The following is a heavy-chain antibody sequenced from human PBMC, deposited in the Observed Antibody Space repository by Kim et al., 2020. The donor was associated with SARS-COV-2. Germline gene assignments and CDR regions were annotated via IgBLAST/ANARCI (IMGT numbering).Heavy chain of an antibody. CDR3: TRADGSGSYYTYYYYGMDV. Sequence: GGSLRLSCTASGFTFGDYAMSWFRQAPGKGLEWVGFIRSKAYGGTTEYAASVKGRFTISRDDSKSIAYLQMNSLKTEDTAVYYCTRADGSGSYYTYYYYGMDVWGQGTTVTVSS. CDR1: GFTFGDYA. V-gene: IGHV3-49*03. J-gene: IGHJ6*02. CDR2: IRSKAYGGTT. D-gene: IGHD3-10*01.